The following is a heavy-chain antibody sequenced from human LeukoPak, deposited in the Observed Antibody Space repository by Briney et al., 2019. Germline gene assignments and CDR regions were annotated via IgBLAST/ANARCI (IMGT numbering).Heavy chain of an antibody. Sequence: SETLSLTCTVSGGSISSGGYYWSWIRQHPGKGLEWIGYIDYSGTTYYNPSLQSRVTISVDTSKIQFSLKLSSVTAADTAVYYCARRVDYVALGYYTMDVWGQGTTVTVSS. J-gene: IGHJ6*02. CDR2: IDYSGTT. CDR3: ARRVDYVALGYYTMDV. V-gene: IGHV4-31*03. D-gene: IGHD4-17*01. CDR1: GGSISSGGYY.